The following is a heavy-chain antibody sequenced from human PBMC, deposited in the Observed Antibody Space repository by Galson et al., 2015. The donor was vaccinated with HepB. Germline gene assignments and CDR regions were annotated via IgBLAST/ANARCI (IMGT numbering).Heavy chain of an antibody. CDR2: IYYSGST. J-gene: IGHJ5*02. D-gene: IGHD6-13*01. V-gene: IGHV4-31*03. CDR1: GGSIRSGGYY. CDR3: VRSEWPTTYSSSWSNWFDP. Sequence: TLSLTCTVSGGSIRSGGYYWSWIRQHPGKGLEWIGYIYYSGSTYYNPSLKSRVTISVDTSKNQFSLKLSSVTAADTAVYYCVRSEWPTTYSSSWSNWFDPWGQGTLVTVSS.